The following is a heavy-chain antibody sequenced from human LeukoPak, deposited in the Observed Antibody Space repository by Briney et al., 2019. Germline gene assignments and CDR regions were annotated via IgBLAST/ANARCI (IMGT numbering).Heavy chain of an antibody. Sequence: GGSLRLSCAASGFTFSSYSMNWVRQAPGKGLEWVSYISSSSSYIYYADSVKGRFTISRDNAKNSLYLQMNSLRAEDTAVYYCARGRSSWSRDAFDIWGQGTMVTVSS. J-gene: IGHJ3*02. CDR2: ISSSSSYI. D-gene: IGHD6-13*01. V-gene: IGHV3-21*05. CDR3: ARGRSSWSRDAFDI. CDR1: GFTFSSYS.